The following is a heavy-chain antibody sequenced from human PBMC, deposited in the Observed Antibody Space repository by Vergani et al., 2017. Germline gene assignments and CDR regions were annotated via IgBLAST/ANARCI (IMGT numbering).Heavy chain of an antibody. CDR2: IKSKTDGGTT. CDR3: AKEIAVADAFDY. CDR1: GFTFSNAW. D-gene: IGHD6-19*01. J-gene: IGHJ4*02. V-gene: IGHV3-15*01. Sequence: EVQLVESGGGLVKPGGSLRLSCAASGFTFSNAWMSWVRQAPGKGLEWVGRIKSKTDGGTTDYAAPVKGRFTISRDNSKNTLYLQMNSLRAEDTAVYYCAKEIAVADAFDYWGQGTLVTVSS.